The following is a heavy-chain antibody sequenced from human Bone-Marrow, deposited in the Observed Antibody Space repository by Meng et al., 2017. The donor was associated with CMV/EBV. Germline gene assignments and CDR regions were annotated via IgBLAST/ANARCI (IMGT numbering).Heavy chain of an antibody. D-gene: IGHD6-13*01. CDR1: GFTFSSYG. J-gene: IGHJ4*02. Sequence: GESLKISCAASGFTFSSYGMHWVRQAPGKGLEWVAVIWYDGSNKYYADSVKGRFTISRDNSKNTLYLQMNSLRAEDTAVYYCANSVPAAGTGMDYWGQGTLVTVSS. CDR3: ANSVPAAGTGMDY. V-gene: IGHV3-33*06. CDR2: IWYDGSNK.